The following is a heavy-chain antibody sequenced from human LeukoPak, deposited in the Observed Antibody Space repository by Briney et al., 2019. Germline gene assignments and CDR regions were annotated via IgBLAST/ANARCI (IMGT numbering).Heavy chain of an antibody. J-gene: IGHJ4*02. D-gene: IGHD6-19*01. CDR1: GFTFSSYS. CDR2: ISSSSSYI. V-gene: IGHV3-21*01. Sequence: PGGSLRLSCAASGFTFSSYSMNWVRQAPGKGLEWVSSISSSSSYIYYADSVKGRFTISRDNAKTLLYLQMNSLRAEDTGVYYWARDGSSGHSFDYWGQGTLVTVSS. CDR3: ARDGSSGHSFDY.